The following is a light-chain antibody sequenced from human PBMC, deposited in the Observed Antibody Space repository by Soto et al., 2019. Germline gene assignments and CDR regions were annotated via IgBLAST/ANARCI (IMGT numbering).Light chain of an antibody. J-gene: IGKJ4*01. Sequence: DIQMTQFPSSLSASVGDRVTITCRASRSISNYLNWYQQKPGKAPKLLMYTASTLQSGVPSRFSGSGSGTDFTLTISSLQPEDFATYYCKQTYSTLLTFGGGTKVEIK. CDR1: RSISNY. CDR3: KQTYSTLLT. V-gene: IGKV1-39*01. CDR2: TAS.